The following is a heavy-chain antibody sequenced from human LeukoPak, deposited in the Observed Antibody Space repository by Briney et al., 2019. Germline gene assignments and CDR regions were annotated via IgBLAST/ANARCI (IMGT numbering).Heavy chain of an antibody. CDR1: GGSISSSSYY. J-gene: IGHJ3*02. CDR3: ARVPRRGYGDYEYAFDI. D-gene: IGHD4-17*01. Sequence: SSETLSLTCTVSGGSISSSSYYWGWIRQPPGKGLEWIGSIYYSGSTYYNPSLKSRVTISVGTSKNQFSLKLSSVTAADTAVYYCARVPRRGYGDYEYAFDIWGQGTMVTVSS. CDR2: IYYSGST. V-gene: IGHV4-39*07.